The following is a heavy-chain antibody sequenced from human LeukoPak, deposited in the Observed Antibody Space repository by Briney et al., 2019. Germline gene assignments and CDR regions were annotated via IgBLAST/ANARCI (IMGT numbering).Heavy chain of an antibody. CDR2: ISSDGNDK. CDR3: TTKVTRGNSGDDYDV. D-gene: IGHD5-12*01. Sequence: GGSLRLSCAVSGVTFRRYGMHWVRQAPGKGLEWVALISSDGNDKLYGDSVRGRFTISRDDSKSTLYLQMNSLRAEDTAVYYCTTKVTRGNSGDDYDVWGQGTLVTVSS. V-gene: IGHV3-30*03. J-gene: IGHJ4*02. CDR1: GVTFRRYG.